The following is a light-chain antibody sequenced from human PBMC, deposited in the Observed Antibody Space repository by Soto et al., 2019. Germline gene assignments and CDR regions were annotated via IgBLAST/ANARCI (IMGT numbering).Light chain of an antibody. V-gene: IGLV1-47*02. CDR2: SND. CDR3: AAWDYSLRGGV. J-gene: IGLJ1*01. Sequence: QSVLTQPPSASGTPGQTVTISCSGSSFNIGFNYVYWYQQLPGMAPKLLIHSNDERPSGVPDRFSGSKSGTSASLAISGLRSEYEAEYYFAAWDYSLRGGVFGTVTKLTVL. CDR1: SFNIGFNY.